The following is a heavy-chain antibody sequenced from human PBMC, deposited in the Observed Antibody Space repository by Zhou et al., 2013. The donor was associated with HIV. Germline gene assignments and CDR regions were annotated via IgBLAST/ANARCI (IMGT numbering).Heavy chain of an antibody. J-gene: IGHJ4*02. CDR1: GGTFSRYG. CDR3: ARVGYGDGFDY. CDR2: INPSGGST. Sequence: QVQLVQSGAEVKKPGSSVKVSCKASGGTFSRYGISWVRQAPGQGLEWMGIINPSGGSTRYAQKFQGRVTMTRDTSTSTVYMELSSLRSEDTAVYYCARVGYGDGFDYWGQGTLVTVSS. D-gene: IGHD4-17*01. V-gene: IGHV1-46*01.